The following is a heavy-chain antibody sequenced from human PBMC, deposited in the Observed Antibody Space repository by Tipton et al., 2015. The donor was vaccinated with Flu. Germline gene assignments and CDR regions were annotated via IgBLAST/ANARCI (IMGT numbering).Heavy chain of an antibody. Sequence: SLRLSCAASGFTFSSYAMSWVRQAPGKGLEWVSAISGSGGSTYYADSVKGRFTISRDNSKNTLYLQMNSLRAEDTAVYYCAKDRTYYYDSRGSDAFDIWGQGKMVTVSS. CDR3: AKDRTYYYDSRGSDAFDI. CDR1: GFTFSSYA. J-gene: IGHJ3*02. D-gene: IGHD3-22*01. V-gene: IGHV3-23*01. CDR2: ISGSGGST.